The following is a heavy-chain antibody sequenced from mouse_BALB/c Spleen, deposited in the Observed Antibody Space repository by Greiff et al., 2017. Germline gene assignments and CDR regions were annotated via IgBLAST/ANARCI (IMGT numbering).Heavy chain of an antibody. CDR2: ISDGGSYT. J-gene: IGHJ3*01. Sequence: EVKLQESGGGLVKPGGSLKLSCAASGFTFSDYYMYWVRQTPEKRLEWVATISDGGSYTYYPDSVKGRFTISRDNAKNNLYLQMSSLKSEDTAMYYCARGGYYRYAWFAYWGQGTLVTVSA. CDR1: GFTFSDYY. V-gene: IGHV5-4*02. CDR3: ARGGYYRYAWFAY. D-gene: IGHD2-14*01.